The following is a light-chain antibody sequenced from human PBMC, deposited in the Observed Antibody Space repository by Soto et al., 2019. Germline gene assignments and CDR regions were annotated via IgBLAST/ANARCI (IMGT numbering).Light chain of an antibody. V-gene: IGKV3-15*01. CDR3: QQYYNWPLT. Sequence: EIVMTQSPATLSVSPGDSATLSCRASQSVSNNLAWYHQKPGQAPRVPIYGASIRATGVPARFSGSGSGTEFTLTISSLQSEDFALFYCQQYYNWPLTFGQGTKVDIK. J-gene: IGKJ1*01. CDR1: QSVSNN. CDR2: GAS.